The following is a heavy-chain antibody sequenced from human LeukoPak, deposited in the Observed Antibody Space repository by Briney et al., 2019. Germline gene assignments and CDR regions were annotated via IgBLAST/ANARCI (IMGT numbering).Heavy chain of an antibody. CDR3: ASPYCSGGSCYNYAFDI. CDR1: GFTFSSYG. D-gene: IGHD2-15*01. CDR2: IRYDGSNK. J-gene: IGHJ3*02. Sequence: GGSLRLSCAASGFTFSSYGMHWVRQAPGRGLEWVAFIRYDGSNKYYADSVKGRFTISRDNSKNTLYLQMNSLRAEDTAVYYCASPYCSGGSCYNYAFDIWGQGTMVTVSS. V-gene: IGHV3-30*02.